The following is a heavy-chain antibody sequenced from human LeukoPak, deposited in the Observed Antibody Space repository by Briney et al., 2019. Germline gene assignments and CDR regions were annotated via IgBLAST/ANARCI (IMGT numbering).Heavy chain of an antibody. J-gene: IGHJ3*02. D-gene: IGHD3-22*01. CDR2: ISGSGGST. Sequence: GSLRLSCAASGFTFSSYGMSWVRQAPGKGLEWVSAISGSGGSTYYADSVKGRFTISRDNSKNTLYLQMNSLRAEDTAVYYCAKEGYYDSSGYLVAFDIWGQGTMVTVSS. CDR1: GFTFSSYG. CDR3: AKEGYYDSSGYLVAFDI. V-gene: IGHV3-23*01.